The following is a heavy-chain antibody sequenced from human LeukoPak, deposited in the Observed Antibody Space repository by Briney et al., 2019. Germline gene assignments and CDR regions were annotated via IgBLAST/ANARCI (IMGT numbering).Heavy chain of an antibody. V-gene: IGHV4-61*01. Sequence: PSETLSLTCDVSGVSINTCCYYWNWIRQPPGKGLEWIGYKYYSGSTRYNSSLRSRLTISLDSSKNQFSLGLTSVTAADTAVYYCARGRSYGFDFDSWGPGTLVIVSS. CDR3: ARGRSYGFDFDS. D-gene: IGHD5-18*01. CDR2: KYYSGST. J-gene: IGHJ4*02. CDR1: GVSINTCCYY.